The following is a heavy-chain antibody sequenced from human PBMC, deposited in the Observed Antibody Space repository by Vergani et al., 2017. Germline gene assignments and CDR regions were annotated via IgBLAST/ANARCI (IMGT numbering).Heavy chain of an antibody. V-gene: IGHV1-69*17. CDR3: ARLVEMATTELVYGMDV. CDR1: GGTFSSYA. J-gene: IGHJ6*02. D-gene: IGHD5-24*01. Sequence: QVQLVQSGAEVKKPGSSVKVSCKASGGTFSSYAISWVRQAPGQGLEWMGGIIPIFGIANYAQKFQGRVTITADKSTSTAYMELSSLRSEDTAVYYCARLVEMATTELVYGMDVWGQGTTVTVS. CDR2: IIPIFGIA.